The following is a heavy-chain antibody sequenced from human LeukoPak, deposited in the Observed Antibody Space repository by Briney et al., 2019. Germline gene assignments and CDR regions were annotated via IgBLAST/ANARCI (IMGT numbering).Heavy chain of an antibody. V-gene: IGHV4-34*01. CDR2: INHSGST. CDR3: ARAVAAAAVN. D-gene: IGHD6-13*01. Sequence: SETLSLTCAVSGGSFSRYFWTWIRQAPGKGLEWLGEINHSGSTNYNPSLKSRATISVDTSKNHCSLKMTSVSGADTAVYYCARAVAAAAVNWGQGTLVTVSS. J-gene: IGHJ4*02. CDR1: GGSFSRYF.